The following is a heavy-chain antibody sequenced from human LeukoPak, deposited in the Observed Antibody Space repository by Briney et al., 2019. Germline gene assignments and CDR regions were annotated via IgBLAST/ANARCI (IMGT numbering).Heavy chain of an antibody. CDR3: ARDSSKGNFDY. CDR1: GGSISSSSYY. CDR2: IYYSGST. J-gene: IGHJ4*02. Sequence: SETLSLTCTVSGGSISSSSYYWGWIRQPPGKGLEWIGYIYYSGSTNYNPSLKSRVTISVDTSKNQFSLKLSSVTAADTAVYYCARDSSKGNFDYWGQGTLVTVSS. V-gene: IGHV4-61*01.